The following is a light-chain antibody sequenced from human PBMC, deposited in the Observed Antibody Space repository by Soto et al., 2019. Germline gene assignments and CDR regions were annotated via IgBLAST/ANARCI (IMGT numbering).Light chain of an antibody. CDR2: GAY. CDR1: QSVGNN. V-gene: IGKV3-15*01. CDR3: QHYNYWPPKT. J-gene: IGKJ1*01. Sequence: EIVMTQSPATLSVSPGERTTLSCRASQSVGNNLAWYQQKPGQAPSLLIYGAYTRATGIPARFSGSGSGTDFTLTISSLQSEDFAVYYCQHYNYWPPKTFGQGTKVDIK.